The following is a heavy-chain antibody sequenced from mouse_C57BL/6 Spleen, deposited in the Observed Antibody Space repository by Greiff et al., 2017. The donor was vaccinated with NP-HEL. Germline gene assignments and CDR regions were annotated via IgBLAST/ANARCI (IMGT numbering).Heavy chain of an antibody. CDR2: INPSNGGT. V-gene: IGHV1-53*01. D-gene: IGHD2-4*01. CDR3: ARGKDYYDYDRRAWFAY. CDR1: GYTFTSYW. Sequence: QVQLQQPGTELVKPGASVKLSCKASGYTFTSYWMHWVKQRPGQGLEWIGNINPSNGGTNYNEKFKSKATLTVDKSSSTAYMQLSSLTSEDSAVYYCARGKDYYDYDRRAWFAYWGQGTLVTVSA. J-gene: IGHJ3*01.